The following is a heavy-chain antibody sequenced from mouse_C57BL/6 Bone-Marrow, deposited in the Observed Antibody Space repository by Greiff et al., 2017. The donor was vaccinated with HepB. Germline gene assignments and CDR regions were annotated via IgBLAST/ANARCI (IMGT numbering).Heavy chain of an antibody. CDR3: ASCSSGDLVYYYAMDY. Sequence: VQLQQSGAELVKPGASVKLSCTASGFNIKDYYMHWVKQRTEQGLEWIGRIDPEDGETKYAPKFQGKATIPADTSSNTAYLQLSSLTSEDTAVYYCASCSSGDLVYYYAMDYWGQGTSVTVSS. D-gene: IGHD3-2*02. J-gene: IGHJ4*01. CDR1: GFNIKDYY. CDR2: IDPEDGET. V-gene: IGHV14-2*01.